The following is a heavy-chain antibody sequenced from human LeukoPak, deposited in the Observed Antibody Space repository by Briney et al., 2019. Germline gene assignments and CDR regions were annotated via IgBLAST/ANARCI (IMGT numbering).Heavy chain of an antibody. CDR3: AKDTFCSSTSCFDGMDV. J-gene: IGHJ6*02. Sequence: PGGSLRLSCAASGFTFSSYGMHWVRQAPGKGLEWVAVISYDGSNKYYADSVKGRFTISRDNSKNTLYLQMNSLRAEDTAVYYCAKDTFCSSTSCFDGMDVWGQGTTVTVSS. V-gene: IGHV3-30*18. CDR2: ISYDGSNK. D-gene: IGHD2-2*01. CDR1: GFTFSSYG.